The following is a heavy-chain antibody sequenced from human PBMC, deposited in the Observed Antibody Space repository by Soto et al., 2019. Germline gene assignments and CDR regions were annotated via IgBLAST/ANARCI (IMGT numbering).Heavy chain of an antibody. CDR2: SYYTGST. Sequence: QVQLQESGPGLVKPSETLSLICTVSRGSISPYYWSWIRQPPGNGLEWIGASYYTGSTSYNPSLKSRVTMSLDTSKNQFSLRLTSVTAADTAVYYCVRDSSGDDYTGFEVWGQGTMVTVSS. V-gene: IGHV4-59*01. CDR3: VRDSSGDDYTGFEV. J-gene: IGHJ3*01. CDR1: RGSISPYY. D-gene: IGHD5-12*01.